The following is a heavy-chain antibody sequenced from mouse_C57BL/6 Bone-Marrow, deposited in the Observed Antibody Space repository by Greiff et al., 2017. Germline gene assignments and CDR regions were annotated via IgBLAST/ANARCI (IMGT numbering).Heavy chain of an antibody. Sequence: QVQLQQPGAELVMPGASVQLSCKASGYTFTSYWMHWVKQRPGQCLEWIGEIDPSDSYTNYIQKFKGKSTLTVDQSSSTAYMQLSSLTSEDSAVYYCARCYYDYDGWYFSVWGTGGTVTV. CDR3: ARCYYDYDGWYFSV. CDR1: GYTFTSYW. D-gene: IGHD2-4*01. CDR2: IDPSDSYT. J-gene: IGHJ1*03. V-gene: IGHV1-69*01.